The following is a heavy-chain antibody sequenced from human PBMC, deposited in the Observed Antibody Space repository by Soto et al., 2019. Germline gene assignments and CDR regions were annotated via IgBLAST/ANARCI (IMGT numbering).Heavy chain of an antibody. CDR2: ISYDGTNN. CDR1: GFTFSSYG. J-gene: IGHJ3*02. V-gene: IGHV3-30*18. D-gene: IGHD2-15*01. CDR3: AKGDCSGGSCYFSAFDI. Sequence: QVQLVESGGGVVQPGRSLRLSCAASGFTFSSYGMHWVRQAPGKGLEWVAVISYDGTNNYYTESVKGRFTISRDNSKYALFLQMNSLRAEDTAVYFCAKGDCSGGSCYFSAFDIWGQGTMVTVSS.